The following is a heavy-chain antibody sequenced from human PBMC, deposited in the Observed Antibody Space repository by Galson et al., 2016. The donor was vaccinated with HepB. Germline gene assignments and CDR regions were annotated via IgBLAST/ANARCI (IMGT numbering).Heavy chain of an antibody. Sequence: SLRLSCAASGFTFRSHAMSWVRQAPGRGLEWVPSITAGSTSTFYADSVKGRFTMSRDNSKNTLYPQMNSLRAEDTAIYYCARDPASFYYDSRFHPHDYWGQGTLVTVSS. CDR3: ARDPASFYYDSRFHPHDY. CDR2: ITAGSTST. D-gene: IGHD3-22*01. CDR1: GFTFRSHA. J-gene: IGHJ4*02. V-gene: IGHV3-23*01.